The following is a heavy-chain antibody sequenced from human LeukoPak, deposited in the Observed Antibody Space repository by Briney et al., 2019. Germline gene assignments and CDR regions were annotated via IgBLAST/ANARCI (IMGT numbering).Heavy chain of an antibody. CDR3: ARDERPVGY. CDR1: GFTFSSYW. CDR2: INQDGSEK. V-gene: IGHV3-7*01. J-gene: IGHJ4*02. D-gene: IGHD1-1*01. Sequence: GGSLRLSCAATGFTFSSYWMSWVRQAPGKGLEWLANINQDGSEKYYVDSVKGRFTISRDNAKNSVYLQMNSLRVEDTAVYYCARDERPVGYWGRGTLVTVSS.